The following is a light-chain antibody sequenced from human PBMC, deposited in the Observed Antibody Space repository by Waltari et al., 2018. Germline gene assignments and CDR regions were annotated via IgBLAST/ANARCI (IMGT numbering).Light chain of an antibody. CDR2: DAS. Sequence: DIQMTQSPSTLSASVGDRVTITCRASQSINNWLAWFQQKPGKAPKLLIYDASSLESGVPSRFSGSGSGTEFTLTISSLQPEDFATYYCQQSYSTPWTFGQGTKVEIK. V-gene: IGKV1-5*01. CDR1: QSINNW. J-gene: IGKJ1*01. CDR3: QQSYSTPWT.